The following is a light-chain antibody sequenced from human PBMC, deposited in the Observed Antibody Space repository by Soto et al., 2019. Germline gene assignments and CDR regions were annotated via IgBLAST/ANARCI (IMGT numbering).Light chain of an antibody. J-gene: IGKJ4*01. CDR3: QQRSNWLT. CDR1: QSVSSY. Sequence: EIVLTQSPATLSLSPGERATLSCRASQSVSSYLAWYQHKPGQAPKLLIYGASNRATGIPARFSGSGSGTDFTLTISSLAPEDFAIYYCQQRSNWLTFGGGTKLEIK. CDR2: GAS. V-gene: IGKV3-11*01.